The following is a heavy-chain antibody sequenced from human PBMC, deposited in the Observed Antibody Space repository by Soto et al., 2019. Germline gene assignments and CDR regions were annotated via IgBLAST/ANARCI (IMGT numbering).Heavy chain of an antibody. CDR1: GFTFRTYE. CDR2: ISSSADSI. D-gene: IGHD6-13*01. CDR3: ARDMSSSSRGMDV. J-gene: IGHJ6*02. V-gene: IGHV3-48*03. Sequence: GGSLRLSCVGSGFTFRTYEIIWVRQAPGRGLEWVSYISSSADSIYYADSVKGRFTISRDNAKNSLFLQMNSLRAEDTAIYYCARDMSSSSRGMDVWGQGTTVTVSS.